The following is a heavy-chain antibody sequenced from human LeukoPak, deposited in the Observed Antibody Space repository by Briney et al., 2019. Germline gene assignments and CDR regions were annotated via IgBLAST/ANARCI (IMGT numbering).Heavy chain of an antibody. D-gene: IGHD3-22*01. CDR2: ISYDGTNK. J-gene: IGHJ6*02. CDR3: ATARDTRSGNYYYAMDV. V-gene: IGHV3-30-3*01. CDR1: GFSFSDSA. Sequence: TGGSLRLSCAASGFSFSDSALHWVRQAPGKGMEWVTIISYDGTNKYYADSVKGRFTTSRDNSKNTLNLQMNSLRTEDTAVYYCATARDTRSGNYYYAMDVWGQGTTVTVSS.